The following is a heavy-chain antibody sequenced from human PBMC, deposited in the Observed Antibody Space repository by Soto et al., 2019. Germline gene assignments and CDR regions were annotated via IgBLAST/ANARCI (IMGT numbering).Heavy chain of an antibody. CDR1: GFSLSSTRMA. V-gene: IGHV2-5*02. CDR3: AHIVVAGLGYYFDY. J-gene: IGHJ4*02. D-gene: IGHD6-19*01. CDR2: LYWDDAK. Sequence: QITLKESGPTLVKPTQTLTLTCTFSGFSLSSTRMAVGWIRQPPGKALEWLALLYWDDAKRYSPFLKSRLTITKDTAKNQVVLTMSNMDAVDTARYYCAHIVVAGLGYYFDYWGQGTLVTVSS.